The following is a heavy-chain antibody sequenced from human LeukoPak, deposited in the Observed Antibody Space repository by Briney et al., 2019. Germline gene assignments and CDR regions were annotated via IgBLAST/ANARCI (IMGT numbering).Heavy chain of an antibody. CDR3: ARDQHIVVVPAAIGYYYYYMDV. CDR1: GYTFTGYY. V-gene: IGHV1-2*02. D-gene: IGHD2-2*02. J-gene: IGHJ6*03. CDR2: INPNSGGT. Sequence: ASVKVSCKASGYTFTGYYLHWVRQAPGQGLEWMGWINPNSGGTNYEQKVQGRATMTRDTSISTAYMELSRLRSDDTAVYYCARDQHIVVVPAAIGYYYYYMDVWGKGTTVTVSS.